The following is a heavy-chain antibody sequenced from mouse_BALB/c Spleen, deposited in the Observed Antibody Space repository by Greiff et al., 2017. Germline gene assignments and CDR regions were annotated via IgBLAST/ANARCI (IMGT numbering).Heavy chain of an antibody. CDR3: ARHPLDTARYWYFDV. V-gene: IGHV5-12-1*01. CDR2: ISSGGGST. Sequence: DVQLVESGGGLVKPGGSLKLSCAASGFAFSSYDMSWVRQTPEKRLEWVAYISSGGGSTYYPDTVKGRFTISRDNATNTLYLQMSSLKSEDTAMYYCARHPLDTARYWYFDVWGAGTTVTVSS. D-gene: IGHD1-2*01. CDR1: GFAFSSYD. J-gene: IGHJ1*01.